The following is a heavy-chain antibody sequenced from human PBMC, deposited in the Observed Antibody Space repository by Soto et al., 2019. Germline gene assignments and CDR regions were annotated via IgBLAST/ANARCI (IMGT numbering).Heavy chain of an antibody. J-gene: IGHJ4*02. Sequence: PSETLSLTCAVYGGSFSGYYWSWIRQPPGKGLEWIGEINHSGSTNYNPSLKSRVTISVDTSKNQFSLKLSSVTAADTAVYYCARGPPTYCTNGVCYLYNYWGQGTPVTVSS. CDR1: GGSFSGYY. CDR3: ARGPPTYCTNGVCYLYNY. V-gene: IGHV4-34*01. CDR2: INHSGST. D-gene: IGHD2-8*01.